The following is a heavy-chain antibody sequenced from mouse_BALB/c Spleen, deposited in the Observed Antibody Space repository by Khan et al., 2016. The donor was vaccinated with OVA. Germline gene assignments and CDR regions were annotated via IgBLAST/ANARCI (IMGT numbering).Heavy chain of an antibody. V-gene: IGHV1-4*01. Sequence: QVQLKESGAELARPGASVKMSCKASGYTFTSYTIHWIKERPGQGLEWIGYINPSNGYTNYNQRFKDKATLTTDKSSTTAYLQRSSLTSVDSAGYNCVRDGAYHRNDGWFAYCAQGTLDTVSA. CDR3: VRDGAYHRNDGWFAY. CDR1: GYTFTSYT. CDR2: INPSNGYT. J-gene: IGHJ3*01. D-gene: IGHD2-14*01.